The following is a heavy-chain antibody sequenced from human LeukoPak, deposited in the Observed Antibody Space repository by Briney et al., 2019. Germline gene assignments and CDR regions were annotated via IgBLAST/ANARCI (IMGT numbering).Heavy chain of an antibody. V-gene: IGHV1-2*04. D-gene: IGHD3-10*01. J-gene: IGHJ4*02. Sequence: ASVKVSCKASGYTFTGNYINWVRQAPGQGLEWMGWISPNSGGTNYAQKFQDWVTMTRDTSISTAYMELNRLTPDDTAVYYCARGSSIDGAIDYWGQGTLVTVSS. CDR2: ISPNSGGT. CDR3: ARGSSIDGAIDY. CDR1: GYTFTGNY.